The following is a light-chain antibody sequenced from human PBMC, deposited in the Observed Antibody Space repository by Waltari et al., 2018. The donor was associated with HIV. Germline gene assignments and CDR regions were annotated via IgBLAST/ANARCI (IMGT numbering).Light chain of an antibody. CDR1: SSDVGGFNY. V-gene: IGLV2-14*03. CDR3: SSYTSSSTLVV. Sequence: QSALTQPASVSGSPGQSITISCTGTSSDVGGFNYVSWYQHHPGKAPKLMIYDVTSRPQGVSNRISVSKSGNTASLTISGLQAEDEADYYCSSYTSSSTLVVFGGGTKLTVL. CDR2: DVT. J-gene: IGLJ2*01.